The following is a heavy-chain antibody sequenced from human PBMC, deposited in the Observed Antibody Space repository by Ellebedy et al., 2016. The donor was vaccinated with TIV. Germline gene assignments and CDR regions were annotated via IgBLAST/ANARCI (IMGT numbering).Heavy chain of an antibody. CDR1: GFTFSSYG. Sequence: GGSLRLSCAASGFTFSSYGMNWVRQAPGKGLEWVAVIWYDGSNQFYGDSVKGRFTITRDKAKKTLYLQMNNLRVEDTAVYYCARDPSGGGSGFDYWGQGTLVTVSS. CDR3: ARDPSGGGSGFDY. D-gene: IGHD6-19*01. CDR2: IWYDGSNQ. V-gene: IGHV3-33*01. J-gene: IGHJ4*02.